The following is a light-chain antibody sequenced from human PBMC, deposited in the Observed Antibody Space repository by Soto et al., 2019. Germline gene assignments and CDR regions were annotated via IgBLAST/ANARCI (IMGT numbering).Light chain of an antibody. Sequence: EIVMTQSPATLSVSPGERATLSCRASQSVSSNLAWYQQKPGQAPRHLIYGASTRATGIPARFSGSGSGTAITLTISSLQSADFEVYYCQQYNKWPRTFGQGTKLDIK. CDR1: QSVSSN. CDR2: GAS. J-gene: IGKJ2*01. CDR3: QQYNKWPRT. V-gene: IGKV3-15*01.